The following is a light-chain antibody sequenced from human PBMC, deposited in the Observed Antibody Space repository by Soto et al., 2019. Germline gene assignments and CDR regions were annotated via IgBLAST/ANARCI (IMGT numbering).Light chain of an antibody. CDR3: QQYNSYFPK. CDR1: HGISSW. V-gene: IGKV1-5*01. CDR2: DAS. Sequence: DILMTHSPYTLSASVGDRVTITCRASHGISSWLAWYQQKQGKDPNLLIYDASSLESGVPSRFSGSGSGTEFTLTISSLQPDDFATYYCQQYNSYFPKFGQGTKVEIK. J-gene: IGKJ1*01.